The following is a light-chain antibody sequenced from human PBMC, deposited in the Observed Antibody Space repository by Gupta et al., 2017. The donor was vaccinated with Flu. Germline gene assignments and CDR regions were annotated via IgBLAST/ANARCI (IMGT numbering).Light chain of an antibody. CDR3: CSYAGNYAYV. V-gene: IGLV2-11*01. CDR1: SSDVGGYSY. Sequence: QSALSQPRSMSGSPGQPVTISCTGTSSDVGGYSYVSWYQQHPGKAPKLMIYDVFKRPSGVPDRFSGSKSGNTASLTISGRQAEDEADYYCCSYAGNYAYVFGSGTKVTVL. J-gene: IGLJ1*01. CDR2: DVF.